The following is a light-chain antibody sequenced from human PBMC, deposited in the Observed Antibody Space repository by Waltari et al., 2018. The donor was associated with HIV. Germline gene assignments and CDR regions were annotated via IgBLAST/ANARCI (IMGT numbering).Light chain of an antibody. CDR1: QDISSA. CDR2: DAY. Sequence: AIPLTQSPSSPSASLGARVSITCRASQDISSALAWYRQKPGKAPKHRIYDAYSLESGGPSRFSGSGSGTDFTLTIRSLQPEDFATYYCEHFNTDMLTFGGGTKVEIK. J-gene: IGKJ4*01. CDR3: EHFNTDMLT. V-gene: IGKV1-13*02.